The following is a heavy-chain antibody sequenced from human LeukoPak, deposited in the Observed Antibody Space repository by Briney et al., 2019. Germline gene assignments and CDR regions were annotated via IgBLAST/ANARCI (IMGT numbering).Heavy chain of an antibody. CDR3: ARAAAAGDNWFDP. D-gene: IGHD6-13*01. CDR2: ISAYNGNT. V-gene: IGHV1-18*01. CDR1: GGTFSSYA. Sequence: ASVKVSCKASGGTFSSYAISWVRQAPGQGLEWMGWISAYNGNTNYAQKLQGRVTMTTDTSTSTAYMELRSLRSDDTAVYYCARAAAAGDNWFDPWGQGTLVTVSS. J-gene: IGHJ5*02.